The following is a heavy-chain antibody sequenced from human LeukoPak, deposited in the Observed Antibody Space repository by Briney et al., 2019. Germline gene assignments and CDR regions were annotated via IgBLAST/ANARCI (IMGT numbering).Heavy chain of an antibody. Sequence: ASVKVSCKASGYTFTSYATHWVRQAPGQRLEWMGWINAGNGNTKYSQKFQGRVTITRDTSASTAYMELSSLRSEDTAVYYCAREAEDEYCSGGSCQFDYWGQGTLVTVSS. CDR2: INAGNGNT. CDR3: AREAEDEYCSGGSCQFDY. V-gene: IGHV1-3*01. D-gene: IGHD2-15*01. CDR1: GYTFTSYA. J-gene: IGHJ4*02.